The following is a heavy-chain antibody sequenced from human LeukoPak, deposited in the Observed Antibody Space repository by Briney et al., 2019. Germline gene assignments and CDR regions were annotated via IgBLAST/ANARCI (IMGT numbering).Heavy chain of an antibody. CDR3: TMIQGWGSGSYYVDY. D-gene: IGHD3-10*01. CDR1: GFTFSIYW. Sequence: GGSLRLSCAASGFTFSIYWMSWVRQAPGKGPEWVGRIKSNAAGATTDYAAPVKGRFTISRDDSRHTLYLQMNSLKTEDTAVYYCTMIQGWGSGSYYVDYWGQGTLVTVSS. V-gene: IGHV3-15*01. J-gene: IGHJ4*02. CDR2: IKSNAAGATT.